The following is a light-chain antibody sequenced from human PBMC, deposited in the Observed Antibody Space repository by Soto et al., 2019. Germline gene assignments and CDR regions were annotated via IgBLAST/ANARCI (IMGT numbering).Light chain of an antibody. CDR2: EVS. CDR3: SSYEGSNNFV. J-gene: IGLJ1*01. Sequence: QSALTQPPSASGSPGQSVTISCTGTSSDVGAYNFVSWYQQHPGKAPKLMIYEVSKRPSGVPDRFSGSKSGNTASLTVSGLQAEDEDDYYCSSYEGSNNFVFGTGTKVTVL. V-gene: IGLV2-8*01. CDR1: SSDVGAYNF.